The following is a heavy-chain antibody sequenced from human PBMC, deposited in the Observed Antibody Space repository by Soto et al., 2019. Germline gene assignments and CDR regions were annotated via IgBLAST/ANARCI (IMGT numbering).Heavy chain of an antibody. CDR2: ISSDGITQ. Sequence: PGGSLRLSCAASGFTFSKYAMHWVRQAPGKGLEWVAVISSDGITQYYTDSVKGRFTISRDNSKNTLFLQMSSLRSDDTAVYYCASPGPWGQRTLVTVSS. V-gene: IGHV3-30-3*01. D-gene: IGHD7-27*01. CDR3: ASPGP. CDR1: GFTFSKYA. J-gene: IGHJ5*02.